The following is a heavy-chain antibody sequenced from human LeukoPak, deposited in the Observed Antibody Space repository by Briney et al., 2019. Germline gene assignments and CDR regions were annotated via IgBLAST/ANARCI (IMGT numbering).Heavy chain of an antibody. CDR3: ARDLYSSGWTDFDY. J-gene: IGHJ4*02. CDR1: GFTFDDYG. V-gene: IGHV3-20*01. Sequence: GGSLRLFCAASGFTFDDYGMSWVRQAPGKGLEWVSGINWNGGSTGYADSVKGRFTISRDNAKNSLYLQMNSLRAEDTALYHCARDLYSSGWTDFDYWGQGTLVTVSS. D-gene: IGHD6-19*01. CDR2: INWNGGST.